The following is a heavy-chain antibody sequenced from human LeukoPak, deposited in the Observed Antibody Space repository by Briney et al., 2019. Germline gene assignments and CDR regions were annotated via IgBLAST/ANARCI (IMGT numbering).Heavy chain of an antibody. J-gene: IGHJ2*01. CDR1: SDSISSYY. CDR2: IYYSGST. CDR3: ARGRSHSITMIASALSKPLFDL. Sequence: PSETLSLTCTVSSDSISSYYWSWIRQPPGRGLEWIGYIYYSGSTNYNPSLKSRVTISVDTSKNQFSLKLSSVTAADTAVYYCARGRSHSITMIASALSKPLFDLWGRGTLVTVSS. D-gene: IGHD3-22*01. V-gene: IGHV4-59*01.